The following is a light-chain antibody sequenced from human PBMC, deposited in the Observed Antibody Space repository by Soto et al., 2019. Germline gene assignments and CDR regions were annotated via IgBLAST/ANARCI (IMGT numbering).Light chain of an antibody. CDR2: DAS. Sequence: IVLSQSPPTLSFSPGERATLPPRTSQSVSKYFAWYQQKPGRAPRLLIYDASSRATGIPARFIGSGSGTDFTLTISSLEPEDFAIYYCQQRNNWPITFGQGTRLEIK. J-gene: IGKJ5*01. V-gene: IGKV3-11*01. CDR1: QSVSKY. CDR3: QQRNNWPIT.